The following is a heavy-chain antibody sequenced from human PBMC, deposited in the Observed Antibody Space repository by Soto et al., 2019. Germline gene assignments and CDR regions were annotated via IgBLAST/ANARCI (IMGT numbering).Heavy chain of an antibody. J-gene: IGHJ6*02. Sequence: GGSLRLSCAASGFTFSSYAMHWVRQAPGKGLEWVAVISYDGSNKYYADSVKGRFTISRDNSKNTLYLQMNSLRAEDTAVYYCARDKLADIVARMDVWGQGTTVTVPS. D-gene: IGHD5-12*01. CDR1: GFTFSSYA. CDR3: ARDKLADIVARMDV. CDR2: ISYDGSNK. V-gene: IGHV3-30-3*01.